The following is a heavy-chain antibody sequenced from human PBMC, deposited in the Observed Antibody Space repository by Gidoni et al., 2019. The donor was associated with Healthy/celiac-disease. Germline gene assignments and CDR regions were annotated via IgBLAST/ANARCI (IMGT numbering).Heavy chain of an antibody. D-gene: IGHD4-17*01. Sequence: QLQLQESGPGLVTPSETLSLTCPVSGGSISSSSYYWGWIRPPPGKGLEWIGSIYYSGSTYYNPSLKSRVTISVDTSKNQFSLKLSSVTAADTAVYYCARQWGYGDYVDYWGQGTLVTVSS. J-gene: IGHJ4*02. CDR2: IYYSGST. CDR1: GGSISSSSYY. V-gene: IGHV4-39*01. CDR3: ARQWGYGDYVDY.